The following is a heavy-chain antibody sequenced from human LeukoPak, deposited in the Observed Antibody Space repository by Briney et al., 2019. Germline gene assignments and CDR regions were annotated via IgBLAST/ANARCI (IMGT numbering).Heavy chain of an antibody. CDR2: IKPDGSDQ. CDR3: ARGIEETPNSFDP. Sequence: PGGSLRLSCAASGFTFSSYWMSWVRQAPGKGLEWVANIKPDGSDQYYVDSVKGRFTISRDNAKNSLYLQMNSLRAEDTAVYYCARGIEETPNSFDPWGQGTLVTVSS. V-gene: IGHV3-7*01. D-gene: IGHD2-15*01. CDR1: GFTFSSYW. J-gene: IGHJ5*02.